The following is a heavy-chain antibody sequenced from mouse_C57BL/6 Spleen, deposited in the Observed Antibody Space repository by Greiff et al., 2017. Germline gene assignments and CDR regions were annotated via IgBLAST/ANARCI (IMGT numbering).Heavy chain of an antibody. CDR3: ARCDGSSRYYFDY. V-gene: IGHV1-69*01. D-gene: IGHD1-1*01. CDR1: GYTFTSYW. CDR2: IDPSDSYT. Sequence: QVQLQQPGAELVMPGASVKLSCKASGYTFTSYWMHWVKQRPGQGLEWIGEIDPSDSYTNYNQKFKGKSTLTVDKSSSTAYMQLSSLTSEASAVYYCARCDGSSRYYFDYWGQGTTLTVSS. J-gene: IGHJ2*01.